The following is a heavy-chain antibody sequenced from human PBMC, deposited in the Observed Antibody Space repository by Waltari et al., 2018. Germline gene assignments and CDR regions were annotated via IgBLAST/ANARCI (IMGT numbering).Heavy chain of an antibody. V-gene: IGHV3-74*01. Sequence: EVEVMESGGGLVQPGGSLRLSCPPSELPFSPHVATGVRQVPGKGLEWLSGVSNDGLTARYADPVKGRFTISRDNARNTVHLQMNSLRAEDTAVYYCGTLEAVASWGQGTLVTVSS. CDR2: VSNDGLTA. J-gene: IGHJ5*02. CDR1: ELPFSPHV. CDR3: GTLEAVAS.